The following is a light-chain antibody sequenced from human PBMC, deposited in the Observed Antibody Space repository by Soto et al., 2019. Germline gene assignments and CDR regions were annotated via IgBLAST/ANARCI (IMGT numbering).Light chain of an antibody. CDR2: DVS. J-gene: IGLJ1*01. CDR1: STDVGSYNV. Sequence: QSALTQPASAPGSPGQSITSPCTRTSTDVGSYNVSSWYHQPPGKAPKLMVYDVSNGPSWVFNRLSGSKSGITASLPISGLQSEEEADYYCTSYTRGSTYVLGNGTKLTVL. V-gene: IGLV2-14*01. CDR3: TSYTRGSTYV.